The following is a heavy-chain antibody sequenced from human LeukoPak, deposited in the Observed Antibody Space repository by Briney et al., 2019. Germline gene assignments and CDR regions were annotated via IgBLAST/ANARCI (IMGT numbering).Heavy chain of an antibody. CDR3: ARDPRGIAAPD. V-gene: IGHV4-31*03. CDR2: IYYSGST. CDR1: GGSISSGGYY. J-gene: IGHJ4*02. D-gene: IGHD6-13*01. Sequence: SETLSLTCTVSGGSISSGGYYWSWIRQHPGKGLEWIAYIYYSGSTYYNPSLKSRVTISVDTSKNQFSLKLSSVTAADTAVYYCARDPRGIAAPDWGQGTLVTVSS.